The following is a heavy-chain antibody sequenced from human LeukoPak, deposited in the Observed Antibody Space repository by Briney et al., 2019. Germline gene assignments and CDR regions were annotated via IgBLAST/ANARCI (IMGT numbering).Heavy chain of an antibody. V-gene: IGHV3-7*01. CDR2: IKQDGSEK. CDR1: GFTFSSYW. J-gene: IGHJ4*02. CDR3: ARAGWEEYFDY. Sequence: GGSLRLSCAASGFTFSSYWMSWVRQAPGKGLEWVADIKQDGSEKYYVDSVKGRFTISRDNAKNSLYLQMNSLRAEDTAVYYCARAGWEEYFDYWGQGTLVTVSS. D-gene: IGHD1-26*01.